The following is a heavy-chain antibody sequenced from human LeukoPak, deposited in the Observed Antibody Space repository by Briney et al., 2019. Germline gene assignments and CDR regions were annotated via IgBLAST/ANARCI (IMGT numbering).Heavy chain of an antibody. D-gene: IGHD3-3*01. Sequence: GGSLRLSCGASGFIFRNAYMTWVRQAPGKGLEWVGHIKSNPAGGTADYGAAVKGRFTISRDDSRNMMYLQLRNVRAEDTAVYYCTTLSYDVHYWGQGTLVTVSS. CDR1: GFIFRNAY. CDR2: IKSNPAGGTA. V-gene: IGHV3-15*01. CDR3: TTLSYDVHY. J-gene: IGHJ4*02.